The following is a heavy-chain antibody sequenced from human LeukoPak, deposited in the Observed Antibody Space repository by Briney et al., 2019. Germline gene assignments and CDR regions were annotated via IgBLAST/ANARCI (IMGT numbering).Heavy chain of an antibody. V-gene: IGHV3-23*01. J-gene: IGHJ4*02. CDR3: AKGDAYSSGSYFEY. D-gene: IGHD3-10*01. CDR2: VSGRGDST. CDR1: GFTFNSYA. Sequence: PGGSLRLSCAASGFTFNSYAMSWVRQAPGKGLEWVSGVSGRGDSTYYADSVKGRSTISRDNSKNTLYLQMNSRRADDTAVYYCAKGDAYSSGSYFEYWGQGALLTVSS.